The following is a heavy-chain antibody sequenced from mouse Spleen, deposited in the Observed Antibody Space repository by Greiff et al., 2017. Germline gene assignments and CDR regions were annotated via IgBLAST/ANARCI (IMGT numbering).Heavy chain of an antibody. J-gene: IGHJ4*01. CDR2: ISSGSSTI. V-gene: IGHV5-17*01. D-gene: IGHD2-2*01. CDR1: GFTFSDYG. CDR3: ARRLPPYAMDY. Sequence: EVMLVESGGGLVKPGGSLKLSCAASGFTFSDYGMHWVRQAPEKGLEWVAYISSGSSTIYYADTVKGRFTISRDNAKNTLFLQMTSLRSEDTAMYYCARRLPPYAMDYWGQGTSVTVSS.